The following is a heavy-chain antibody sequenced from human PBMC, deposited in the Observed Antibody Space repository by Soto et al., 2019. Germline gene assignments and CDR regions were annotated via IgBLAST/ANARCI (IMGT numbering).Heavy chain of an antibody. CDR2: INPGSGGT. CDR1: GYTFTGYF. Sequence: GASVKVSCKASGYTFTGYFIHWVRQAPGQGLEWMGWINPGSGGTDYAQKFQGRVTMTRDTSISTAYMELSGLRSDDTAVFYCAVSHSSGWIPFDYWGQGTLVTVSS. CDR3: AVSHSSGWIPFDY. D-gene: IGHD6-19*01. J-gene: IGHJ4*02. V-gene: IGHV1-2*02.